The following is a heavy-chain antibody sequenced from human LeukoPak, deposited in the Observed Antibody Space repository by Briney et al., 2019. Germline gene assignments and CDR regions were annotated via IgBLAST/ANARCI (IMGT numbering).Heavy chain of an antibody. Sequence: GGSLRLSCAASGFTFSSYAMHWVRQAPEKGLEYVSAISSNGGSTYYANSVKGRFTISRDNSKNTLYLQMGSLRAEDMAVYYCARAAGGVAMVDYYYYYGMDVWGQGTTVTVSS. CDR3: ARAAGGVAMVDYYYYYGMDV. J-gene: IGHJ6*02. CDR2: ISSNGGST. V-gene: IGHV3-64*01. CDR1: GFTFSSYA. D-gene: IGHD5-18*01.